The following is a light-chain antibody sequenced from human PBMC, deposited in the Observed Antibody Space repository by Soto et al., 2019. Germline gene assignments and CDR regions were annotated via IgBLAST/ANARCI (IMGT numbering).Light chain of an antibody. CDR3: AAWDDSLNGRGV. CDR2: SNN. V-gene: IGLV1-44*01. Sequence: QSVLTQPPSASGTPGQRVTISCSGSSSNIGSNTVNWYQQLPGTAPKLLIYSNNQRPSGVPDRCSGSRSGTSASLAISGLQSEDEGDYYCAAWDDSLNGRGVFGGGTKLTVL. J-gene: IGLJ3*02. CDR1: SSNIGSNT.